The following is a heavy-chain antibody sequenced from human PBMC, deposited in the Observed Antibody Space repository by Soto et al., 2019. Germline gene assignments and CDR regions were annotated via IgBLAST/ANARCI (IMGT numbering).Heavy chain of an antibody. V-gene: IGHV1-69*01. D-gene: IGHD3-3*01. Sequence: QVQLVQSGAEVKKPGSSVKVSCKASGGTFSSYAISWVRQAPGQGLEWMGGIIPIFGTANYAQKFQGRVTITGDESTSTAYMELSSLRSEDTGVYYCASRGKNFWSGYQAFDYWGQGTLVTVSS. J-gene: IGHJ4*02. CDR3: ASRGKNFWSGYQAFDY. CDR1: GGTFSSYA. CDR2: IIPIFGTA.